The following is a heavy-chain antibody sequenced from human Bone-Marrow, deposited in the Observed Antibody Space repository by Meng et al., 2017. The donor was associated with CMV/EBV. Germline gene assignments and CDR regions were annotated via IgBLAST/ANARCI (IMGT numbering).Heavy chain of an antibody. Sequence: GESLKISCAASGFTFSSYGMHWVRQAPGKGLEWVAFIRFDGIDKYYADSVKGRFTISRDNSKNTLYLQMNSLRAEDTAVYYCARDVGYCSSTSCRYSGGDYYGMDVWGQGTTVTVSS. V-gene: IGHV3-30*02. D-gene: IGHD2-2*01. J-gene: IGHJ6*02. CDR3: ARDVGYCSSTSCRYSGGDYYGMDV. CDR1: GFTFSSYG. CDR2: IRFDGIDK.